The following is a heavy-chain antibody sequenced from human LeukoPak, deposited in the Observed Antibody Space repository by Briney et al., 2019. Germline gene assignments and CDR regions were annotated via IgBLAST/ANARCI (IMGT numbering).Heavy chain of an antibody. Sequence: ASVKVSCKASGYTFTGYYMHWVRQAPGQGLEWMGWINPNSGGTNYAQKFQGWVTMTRDTSISTAYMELSRLRSDDTALYYCSKWGDYDVLTGYYDSDFWGQGTLVTVSA. V-gene: IGHV1-2*04. D-gene: IGHD3-9*01. CDR1: GYTFTGYY. CDR2: INPNSGGT. J-gene: IGHJ4*02. CDR3: SKWGDYDVLTGYYDSDF.